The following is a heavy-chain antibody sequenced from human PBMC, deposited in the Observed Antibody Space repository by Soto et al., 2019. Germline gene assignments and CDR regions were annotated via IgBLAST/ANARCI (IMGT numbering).Heavy chain of an antibody. J-gene: IGHJ4*02. V-gene: IGHV1-69*13. CDR2: IIPIFGTA. D-gene: IGHD3-22*01. CDR1: GGTFNSYA. Sequence: SVKVSCKASGGTFNSYAISWVRQAPGQGLEWMGGIIPIFGTANYAQKFQGRVTITADESTSTAYMELSSLRSEDTAVYYCARGYYDSSGYYNPFDYWGQGTLVTVSS. CDR3: ARGYYDSSGYYNPFDY.